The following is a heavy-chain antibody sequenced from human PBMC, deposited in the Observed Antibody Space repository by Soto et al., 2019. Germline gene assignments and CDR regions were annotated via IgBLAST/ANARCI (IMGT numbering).Heavy chain of an antibody. CDR2: ISYDGSNK. CDR3: ASGPIQLWSYYFDY. CDR1: GFTFSSYA. J-gene: IGHJ4*02. Sequence: GGSLRLSCAASGFTFSSYAMHWVRQAPGKGLEWVAVISYDGSNKYYADSVKGRFTISRDNSKNTLYLQMNSLRAEDTAVYYCASGPIQLWSYYFDYWGQGTLVTVSS. V-gene: IGHV3-30-3*01. D-gene: IGHD5-18*01.